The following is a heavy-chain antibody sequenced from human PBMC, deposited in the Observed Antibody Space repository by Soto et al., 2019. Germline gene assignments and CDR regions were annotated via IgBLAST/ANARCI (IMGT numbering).Heavy chain of an antibody. V-gene: IGHV4-59*01. D-gene: IGHD6-19*01. CDR1: GCSMSSYY. Sequence: SETLSLTCTVSGCSMSSYYWSWIRQPPGKGLEWIGYIYYSGSTNYNPSLKSRVTISVDTSKNQFSLKLSSVTAADTAVYYCARGVRAAPIAVAGGWFDPWGQGTLVPVSS. J-gene: IGHJ5*02. CDR3: ARGVRAAPIAVAGGWFDP. CDR2: IYYSGST.